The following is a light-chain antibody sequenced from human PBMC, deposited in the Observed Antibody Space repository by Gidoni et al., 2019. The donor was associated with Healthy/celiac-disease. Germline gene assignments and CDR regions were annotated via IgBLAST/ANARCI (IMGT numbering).Light chain of an antibody. CDR1: QSIGSS. CDR2: YAS. J-gene: IGKJ1*01. Sequence: EIVLTQSPDFQSVTPKEKVTITCRASQSIGSSLHWYQQKPDQSPKLLIKYASQSFSGVPSRFSGSGSGTDFTLTIHSLESEDAATYNCHQSSRLLPWTFGQGTKVEIK. CDR3: HQSSRLLPWT. V-gene: IGKV6-21*01.